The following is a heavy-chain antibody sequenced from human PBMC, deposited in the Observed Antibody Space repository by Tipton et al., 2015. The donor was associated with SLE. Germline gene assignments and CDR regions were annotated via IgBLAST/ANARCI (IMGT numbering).Heavy chain of an antibody. J-gene: IGHJ4*02. CDR2: ISYDGTNT. V-gene: IGHV3-30*04. Sequence: SLRLSCAGSGFTFSRYSISWVRQAPGKGLEWVAVISYDGTNTHFADSVKGRFTISRDNSKNTLYLQMNSLRAEDTAVYYCAKHDSYGQSGFGYWGQGTLVTVSS. CDR1: GFTFSRYS. CDR3: AKHDSYGQSGFGY. D-gene: IGHD5-18*01.